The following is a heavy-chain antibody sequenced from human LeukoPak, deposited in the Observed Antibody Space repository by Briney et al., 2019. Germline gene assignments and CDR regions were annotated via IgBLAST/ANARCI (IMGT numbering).Heavy chain of an antibody. CDR1: GFTFRSYA. CDR2: ISYDGGNK. V-gene: IGHV3-30*04. Sequence: GGSLRLSCAASGFTFRSYAMHWVRQAPGKGLEWVAVISYDGGNKYYADSVKGRFTISRDNSKNTMYMQMNSLRAEDTAVYYCARAGGGPTTLYWYFDIWGRGTLVTVSS. J-gene: IGHJ2*01. CDR3: ARAGGGPTTLYWYFDI. D-gene: IGHD1-7*01.